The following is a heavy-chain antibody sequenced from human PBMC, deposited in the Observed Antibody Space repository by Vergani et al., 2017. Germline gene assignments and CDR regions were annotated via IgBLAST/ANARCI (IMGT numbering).Heavy chain of an antibody. CDR3: AKDHFTSSSWTIYYYYYGMDV. Sequence: QVQLVESGGGVVQPGRSLRLSCAASGFTFSSYGMHWVRQAPGKGLEWVAVISYDGSNKYYAYSVKGRFTISRDNSKNTLYLQMNSLRAEDTAVYYCAKDHFTSSSWTIYYYYYGMDVWGQGTTVTVSS. V-gene: IGHV3-30*18. J-gene: IGHJ6*02. CDR2: ISYDGSNK. CDR1: GFTFSSYG. D-gene: IGHD6-13*01.